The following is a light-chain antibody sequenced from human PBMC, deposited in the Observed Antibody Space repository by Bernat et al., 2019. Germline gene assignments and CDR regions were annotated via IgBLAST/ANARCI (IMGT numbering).Light chain of an antibody. V-gene: IGLV3-19*01. J-gene: IGLJ3*02. CDR3: NSRDSSGNHLEV. CDR1: SLRSYY. CDR2: GKN. Sequence: SSELTQDPAVSVALGQTVRITCQGDSLRSYYASWYQQKPGQAPVLVIYGKNKRPSGIPDRVSGSRSGRTASLTITGAQAEDEADYYCNSRDSSGNHLEVFGGGTKLTVL.